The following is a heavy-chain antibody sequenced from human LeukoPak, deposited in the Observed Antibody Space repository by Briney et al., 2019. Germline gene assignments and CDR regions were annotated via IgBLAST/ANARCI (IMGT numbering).Heavy chain of an antibody. V-gene: IGHV1-69*05. D-gene: IGHD3-3*02. CDR3: ARNPSTSIRYYYYYMDV. Sequence: SVKVSCKASGGTFSGYAISWVRQAPGQGLEWMGGIIPIFGTANYAQKSQGRVTITTDESTSTAYMELSSLRSEDTAVYYCARNPSTSIRYYYYYMDVWGKGTTVTVSS. CDR2: IIPIFGTA. CDR1: GGTFSGYA. J-gene: IGHJ6*03.